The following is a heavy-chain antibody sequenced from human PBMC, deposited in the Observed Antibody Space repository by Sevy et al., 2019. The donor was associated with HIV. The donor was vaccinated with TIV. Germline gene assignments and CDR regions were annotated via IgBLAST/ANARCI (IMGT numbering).Heavy chain of an antibody. Sequence: GGSLRLSCAASGFNFRTQAMHWVRQPPGKGLEWVAVISSTGSHKYYANSVRGRFTISRDNSENTLSLQMNGLRLDDTGLYYCAREAGYTTTWSPGNYWGLGTLVTVSS. D-gene: IGHD5-12*01. J-gene: IGHJ4*02. V-gene: IGHV3-30-3*01. CDR1: GFNFRTQA. CDR2: ISSTGSHK. CDR3: AREAGYTTTWSPGNY.